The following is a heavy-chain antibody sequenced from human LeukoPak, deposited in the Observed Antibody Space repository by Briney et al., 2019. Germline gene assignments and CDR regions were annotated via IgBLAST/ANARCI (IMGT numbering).Heavy chain of an antibody. CDR3: TRMTTGHDY. D-gene: IGHD4-17*01. V-gene: IGHV4-34*01. J-gene: IGHJ4*02. CDR1: GVSFDDYY. Sequence: SETLSLTCAVSGVSFDDYYSSWVRQTPGKGLEWIGEINHSGYTNDNPSLKSRVTLSIDTSRKQFSLNLRSVTVADAGTYYCTRMTTGHDYWGQGTLVTVSS. CDR2: INHSGYT.